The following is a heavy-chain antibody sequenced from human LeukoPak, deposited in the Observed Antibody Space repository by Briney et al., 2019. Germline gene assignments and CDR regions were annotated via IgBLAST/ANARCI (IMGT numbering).Heavy chain of an antibody. Sequence: SCKASGYTFTDYYMHWVRQASGEGLEWVGHIRSKADSYATVYAASVKGKFTITRDDSENTAYLQMNSLKTEDTAVYYCATFPSGSWSAYWGQGTLVTVSS. J-gene: IGHJ4*02. V-gene: IGHV3-73*01. CDR3: ATFPSGSWSAY. CDR2: IRSKADSYAT. CDR1: GYTFTDYY. D-gene: IGHD1-26*01.